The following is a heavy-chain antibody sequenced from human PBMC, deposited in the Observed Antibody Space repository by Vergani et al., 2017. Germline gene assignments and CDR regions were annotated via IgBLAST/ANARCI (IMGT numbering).Heavy chain of an antibody. D-gene: IGHD6-6*01. CDR3: AKDLGTSSGGGWFDP. CDR1: GFTSAGYA. V-gene: IGHV3-9*02. Sequence: EVQLEESGGGLVLPGRSLRLSCVASGFTSAGYAMHWVRQAPGKGLEWVSGISWNSNSIGYADSVKGRFTISRENAKNSLYLQMNSLRAEDTALYYCAKDLGTSSGGGWFDPGGQGTLVTVSS. CDR2: ISWNSNSI. J-gene: IGHJ5*02.